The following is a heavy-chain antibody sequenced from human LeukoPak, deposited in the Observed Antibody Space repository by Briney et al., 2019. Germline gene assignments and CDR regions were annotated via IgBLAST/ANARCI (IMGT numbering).Heavy chain of an antibody. Sequence: GGSLRLSCAGSGFTFSSYSMNWVRQAPGNGLEWVSCISSSSSYIYYADSVKGRFTISRDNAKNSLYLQMNSLRAEDTAVYYCAELGITMIGGVWGKGTTVTISS. CDR3: AELGITMIGGV. CDR2: ISSSSSYI. D-gene: IGHD3-10*02. V-gene: IGHV3-21*01. J-gene: IGHJ6*04. CDR1: GFTFSSYS.